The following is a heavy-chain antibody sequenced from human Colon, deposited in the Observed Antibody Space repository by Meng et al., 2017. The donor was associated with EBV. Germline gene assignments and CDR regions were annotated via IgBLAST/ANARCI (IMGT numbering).Heavy chain of an antibody. V-gene: IGHV4-39*01. Sequence: QLQRPDAGPGLVKPSETLSLTCTVSGGSISSNGYSWDWVRQPPGKGLEWIGAIYHSGSTSYNPSLQSRVTMFVDTSKNQFSLMLTSVTATDTAVYYCARRRGGSGRDCWGQGTLVTVSS. D-gene: IGHD3-10*01. CDR2: IYHSGST. CDR3: ARRRGGSGRDC. J-gene: IGHJ4*02. CDR1: GGSISSNGYS.